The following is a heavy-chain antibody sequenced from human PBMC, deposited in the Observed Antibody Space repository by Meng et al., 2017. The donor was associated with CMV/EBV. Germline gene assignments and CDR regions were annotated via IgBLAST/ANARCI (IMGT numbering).Heavy chain of an antibody. J-gene: IGHJ4*02. Sequence: LGGPGPGLWQPSGTLSRPVTVSGGSISSYSWSWIRQPAGKGLEWIGRIYTSGSTNYNPSLKSRVTMSVDTSKNQFSLKLSSVTAADTAVYYCARHGDTAMVVGIDYWGQGTLVTVSS. CDR2: IYTSGST. CDR1: GGSISSYS. V-gene: IGHV4-4*07. CDR3: ARHGDTAMVVGIDY. D-gene: IGHD5-18*01.